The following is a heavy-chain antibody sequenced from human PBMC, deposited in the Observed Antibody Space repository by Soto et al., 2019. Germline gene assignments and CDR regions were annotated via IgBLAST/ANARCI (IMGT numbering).Heavy chain of an antibody. CDR2: IWFDGSGE. V-gene: IGHV3-33*01. CDR3: ARDQPYSYDTTGYVTLDS. CDR1: GFTFSTYG. Sequence: SLRLSCAAYGFTFSTYGMHWVRQAPCKGLEWVAVIWFDGSGEYYAESVKGRFTISRDNSRNTLYLQMNSLRAEDTAVYFCARDQPYSYDTTGYVTLDSWGQGTPVTVSS. J-gene: IGHJ4*02. D-gene: IGHD3-22*01.